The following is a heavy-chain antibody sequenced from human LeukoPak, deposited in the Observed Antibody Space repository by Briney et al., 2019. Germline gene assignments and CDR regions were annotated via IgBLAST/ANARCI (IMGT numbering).Heavy chain of an antibody. V-gene: IGHV3-23*01. J-gene: IGHJ3*02. Sequence: PGGSLRLSCAASGFTFSSYAMSWVRQAPGKGLEWVSAISGSGGSTYYADSVKGRFTISRDNSKNTLYLQMNSLRAEDTAVYYCASGQFYDFWSGYPADDAFDIWGQGTMVTVSS. CDR1: GFTFSSYA. CDR3: ASGQFYDFWSGYPADDAFDI. D-gene: IGHD3-3*01. CDR2: ISGSGGST.